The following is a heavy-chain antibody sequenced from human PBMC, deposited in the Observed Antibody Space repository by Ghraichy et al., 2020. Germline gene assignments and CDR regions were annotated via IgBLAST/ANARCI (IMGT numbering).Heavy chain of an antibody. Sequence: GGSLRLSCAASGFTFSSHTMNWVRQAPGKGLEWVASVTATSSCILYIDSVRGRFTISRDNAKNSLFLQMDSLRAEDTAVYYCARERGFNCGSGFDSWGQGALVTVSS. D-gene: IGHD5-18*01. CDR2: VTATSSCI. CDR1: GFTFSSHT. CDR3: ARERGFNCGSGFDS. J-gene: IGHJ4*02. V-gene: IGHV3-21*01.